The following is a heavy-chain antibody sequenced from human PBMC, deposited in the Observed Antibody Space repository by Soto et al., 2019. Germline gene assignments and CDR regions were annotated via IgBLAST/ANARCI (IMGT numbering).Heavy chain of an antibody. CDR1: GFTVSSNY. CDR2: IYSGGST. J-gene: IGHJ4*02. CDR3: ARVAMATVDY. D-gene: IGHD5-18*01. Sequence: GGSLRLSCAASGFTVSSNYTSWVRQAPGKGLEWVSVIYSGGSTYYADSVKGRFTISRDNSKNTLYLQMNSLRAEDTAVYYCARVAMATVDYWGQGTLVTVSS. V-gene: IGHV3-53*01.